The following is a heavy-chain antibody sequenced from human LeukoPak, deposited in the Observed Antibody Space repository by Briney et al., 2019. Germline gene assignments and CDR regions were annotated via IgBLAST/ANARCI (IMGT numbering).Heavy chain of an antibody. V-gene: IGHV3-48*04. D-gene: IGHD1-26*01. J-gene: IGHJ4*02. CDR3: AREGVGATTDDY. CDR1: GFTFSRYS. Sequence: GGSLRLSCAASGFTFSRYSMNWVRQAPGKGLEWVSYISSSGSTIYYADSVKGRFTISRDNAKNSLYLQMNSLRAEDTAVYYCAREGVGATTDDYWGQGTLVTVSS. CDR2: ISSSGSTI.